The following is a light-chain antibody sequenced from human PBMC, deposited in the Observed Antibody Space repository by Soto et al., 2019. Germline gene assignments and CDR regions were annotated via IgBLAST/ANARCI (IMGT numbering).Light chain of an antibody. CDR2: GNS. V-gene: IGLV1-40*01. CDR3: QSYDSSLSDWV. Sequence: QSVLTQPPSVSGAPGQRVTISCTGSSSNIGAGYDVHWYQQLPGTAPKLLIYGNSNRPSGVPDRFSGSKSGTPASLAITGLQAEDEADYYCQSYDSSLSDWVFGGGTQLTVL. J-gene: IGLJ3*02. CDR1: SSNIGAGYD.